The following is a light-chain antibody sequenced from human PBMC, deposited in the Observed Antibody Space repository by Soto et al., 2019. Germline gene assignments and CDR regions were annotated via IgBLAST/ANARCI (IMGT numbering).Light chain of an antibody. V-gene: IGKV3-20*01. CDR2: GAS. J-gene: IGKJ4*01. CDR3: QQYGSSF. CDR1: QSVSSSY. Sequence: EIVLTQSPGTLSFSPGERATRSCRASQSVSSSYLAWYQQKPGQAPRLLIYGASSRATGIPDRFSGSGSGTDFTLTISRLEPEDFAVYYCQQYGSSFFGGGTKVDIK.